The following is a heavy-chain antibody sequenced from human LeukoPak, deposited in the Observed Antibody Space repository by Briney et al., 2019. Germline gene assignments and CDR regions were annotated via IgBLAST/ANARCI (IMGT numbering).Heavy chain of an antibody. V-gene: IGHV3-48*03. CDR1: GFTFSSYE. Sequence: GGSLRLSWAASGFTFSSYEMNWVRQAPGKGLEWISYISSSGSTIYYADSVKGRFTISRDNAKNSLYLQMNSLRAEDTAVYFCARESLGLCFGSVPGGQGTLVTVSS. D-gene: IGHD3-10*01. J-gene: IGHJ5*02. CDR2: ISSSGSTI. CDR3: ARESLGLCFGSVP.